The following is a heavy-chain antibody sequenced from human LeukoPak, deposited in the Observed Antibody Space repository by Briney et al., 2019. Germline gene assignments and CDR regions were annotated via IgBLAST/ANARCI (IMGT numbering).Heavy chain of an antibody. CDR1: GGSISSYY. Sequence: SETLSLTCTVSGGSISSYYWSWIRQPPGKGLEWIGYIYYSGSTNYNPSLKSRVTISVDTSKNQFSLKLGSVAAADTAVYYCAAYYYGSGSSPGFFDPWGQGILVTVSS. V-gene: IGHV4-59*01. D-gene: IGHD3-10*01. CDR2: IYYSGST. CDR3: AAYYYGSGSSPGFFDP. J-gene: IGHJ5*02.